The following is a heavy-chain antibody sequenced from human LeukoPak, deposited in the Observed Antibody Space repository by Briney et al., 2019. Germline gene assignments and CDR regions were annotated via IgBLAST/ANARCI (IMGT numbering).Heavy chain of an antibody. CDR3: ARGIAAAGTAYYFDY. CDR1: GVSISSYY. J-gene: IGHJ4*02. D-gene: IGHD6-13*01. Sequence: SETLSLTCTVSGVSISSYYWSWIRQPPGKGLEWIGYIYYSGSTNYNPSLKSRVTISVDTSKNQFSLKLSSVTAADTAVYYCARGIAAAGTAYYFDYWGQGTLVTVSS. CDR2: IYYSGST. V-gene: IGHV4-59*01.